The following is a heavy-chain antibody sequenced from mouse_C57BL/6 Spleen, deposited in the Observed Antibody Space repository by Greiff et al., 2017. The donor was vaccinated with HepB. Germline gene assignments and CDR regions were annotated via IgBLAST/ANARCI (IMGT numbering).Heavy chain of an antibody. CDR3: ARENYSNRSYAMDY. J-gene: IGHJ4*01. D-gene: IGHD2-5*01. CDR1: GYTFTDYY. V-gene: IGHV1-26*01. CDR2: INPNNGGT. Sequence: EVQLQQSGPELVKPGASVKISCKASGYTFTDYYMNWVKQSHGKSLEWIGDINPNNGGTSYNQKFKGKATLTVDKSSSTAYMELRSLTSEDSAVYYCARENYSNRSYAMDYWGQGTSVTVSS.